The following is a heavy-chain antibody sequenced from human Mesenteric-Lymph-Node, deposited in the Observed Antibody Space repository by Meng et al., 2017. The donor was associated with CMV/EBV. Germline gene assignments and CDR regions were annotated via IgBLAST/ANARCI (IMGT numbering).Heavy chain of an antibody. CDR2: ISTSSTYI. Sequence: NYNMNWVRQAPGKGLECVSSISTSSTYIKYADSVKGRFTISRDNAKNSLFLQMDSLRAEDTAVYYCARDAPIGYSSTWYGDYYFDSWGQGTLVTVSS. CDR3: ARDAPIGYSSTWYGDYYFDS. V-gene: IGHV3-21*01. D-gene: IGHD6-13*01. CDR1: NYN. J-gene: IGHJ4*02.